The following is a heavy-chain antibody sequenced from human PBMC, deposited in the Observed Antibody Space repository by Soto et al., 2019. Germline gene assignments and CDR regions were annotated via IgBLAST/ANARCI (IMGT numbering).Heavy chain of an antibody. Sequence: ASVKVSCKASGGTFSSYAISWVRQAPGQGLEWMGGIIPIFGTANYAQKFQGRVTITADESTSTAYMELSSLRSEDTAVYYCARDRAGYSYGTSFDYWGQGTLVTVSS. CDR3: ARDRAGYSYGTSFDY. V-gene: IGHV1-69*13. CDR1: GGTFSSYA. CDR2: IIPIFGTA. J-gene: IGHJ4*02. D-gene: IGHD5-18*01.